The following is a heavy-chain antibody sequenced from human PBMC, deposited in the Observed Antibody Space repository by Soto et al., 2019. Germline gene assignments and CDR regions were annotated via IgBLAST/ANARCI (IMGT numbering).Heavy chain of an antibody. J-gene: IGHJ4*02. V-gene: IGHV1-18*01. CDR3: ARDRRDEYYYDSSGYKSFDY. D-gene: IGHD3-22*01. CDR2: ISAYNGNT. Sequence: ASVKVSCKASGYTFTSYGISWVRQAPGQGLEWMGWISAYNGNTNYAQKLQGRVTMTTDTSTSTAYMELRSLRSDDTAVYYCARDRRDEYYYDSSGYKSFDYWGQGTPVTVSS. CDR1: GYTFTSYG.